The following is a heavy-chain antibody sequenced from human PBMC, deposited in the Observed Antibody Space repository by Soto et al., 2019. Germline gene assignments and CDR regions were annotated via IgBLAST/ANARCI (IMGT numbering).Heavy chain of an antibody. V-gene: IGHV1-69*13. CDR1: GGTFSSYA. D-gene: IGHD3-22*01. CDR3: AGPASSYYYDSSGFVWPYGMDV. Sequence: GASVKVSCKASGGTFSSYAISWVRQAPGQGLEWMGGMIPIFGTANYAQKFQGRVTITADESTSTAYMELSSLRSEDTAVYYCAGPASSYYYDSSGFVWPYGMDVWGQGTTVTVSS. CDR2: MIPIFGTA. J-gene: IGHJ6*02.